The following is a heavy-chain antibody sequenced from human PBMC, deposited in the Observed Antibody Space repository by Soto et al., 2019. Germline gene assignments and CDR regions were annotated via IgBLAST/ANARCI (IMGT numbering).Heavy chain of an antibody. CDR1: GVSISSTNYY. V-gene: IGHV4-39*01. D-gene: IGHD1-26*01. CDR2: IYHTGKT. CDR3: ARSYSTGSIPNWFDP. Sequence: PSETLSLTCTVSGVSISSTNYYWGWIRQPPGKGLEWIGTIYHTGKTCYNSSLESRVTMSTDTSKKQFSLRLNSMTAADTAVYYCARSYSTGSIPNWFDPWGRGTLVTVSS. J-gene: IGHJ5*02.